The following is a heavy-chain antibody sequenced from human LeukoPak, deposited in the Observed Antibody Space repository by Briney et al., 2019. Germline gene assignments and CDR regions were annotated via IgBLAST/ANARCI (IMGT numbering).Heavy chain of an antibody. CDR2: ISWNSGSI. CDR1: GFTFDDYA. J-gene: IGHJ4*02. V-gene: IGHV3-9*03. D-gene: IGHD6-6*01. CDR3: ARAYSSSSYFDY. Sequence: PGGSLRLSRAASGFTFDDYAMHWVRHAPGKGLERVSGISWNSGSIGYADSVKGRFTISRDNAKNSLYLQMNSLRAEDMALYYCARAYSSSSYFDYWGQGTLATVSS.